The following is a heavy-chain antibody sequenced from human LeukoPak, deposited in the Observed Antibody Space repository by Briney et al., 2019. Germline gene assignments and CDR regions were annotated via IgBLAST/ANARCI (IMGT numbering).Heavy chain of an antibody. CDR1: GYTFTSYY. V-gene: IGHV1-69*13. D-gene: IGHD2-15*01. CDR3: ARTGENPPAATLYGMDV. J-gene: IGHJ6*02. CDR2: IIPIFGTA. Sequence: GASVKVSCKASGYTFTSYYIHWVRQAPGQGLEWMGGIIPIFGTANYAQKFQGRVTITADESTSTAYMELSSLRSEDTAVYYCARTGENPPAATLYGMDVWGQGTTVTVSS.